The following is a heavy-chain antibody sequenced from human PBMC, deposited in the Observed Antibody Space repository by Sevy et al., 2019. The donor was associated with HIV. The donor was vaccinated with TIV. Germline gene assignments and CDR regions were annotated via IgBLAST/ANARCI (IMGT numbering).Heavy chain of an antibody. Sequence: GGSLRLSCAASGFTFSSYWMSWVRQAPGKGLEWVANIKQDGSEKYYVDSVKGRFTISRDNAKNSLYLQMNSLRAEDTAVYYCARATSMIVVVIPRNDAFDIWGQRTMVTVSS. CDR1: GFTFSSYW. V-gene: IGHV3-7*01. CDR2: IKQDGSEK. CDR3: ARATSMIVVVIPRNDAFDI. J-gene: IGHJ3*02. D-gene: IGHD3-22*01.